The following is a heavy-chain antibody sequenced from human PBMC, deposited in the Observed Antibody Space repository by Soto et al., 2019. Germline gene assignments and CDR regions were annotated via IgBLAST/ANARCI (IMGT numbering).Heavy chain of an antibody. D-gene: IGHD3-10*01. CDR3: ARDGVLLWFGDALGAYYYGMDV. CDR2: INPNSGGT. V-gene: IGHV1-2*02. CDR1: GYTFTGYY. J-gene: IGHJ6*02. Sequence: ASVKVSCTASGYTFTGYYMHWVRQAPGQGLEWMGWINPNSGGTNYIQKFQGRVTMTRDTSISTAYMELSRLRSDDTAVYYCARDGVLLWFGDALGAYYYGMDVWGQGTTVTVSS.